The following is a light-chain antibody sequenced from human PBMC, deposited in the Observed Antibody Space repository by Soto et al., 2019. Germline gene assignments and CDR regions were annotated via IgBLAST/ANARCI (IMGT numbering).Light chain of an antibody. Sequence: DILLIQCPATMYASVGDRITITCRASENIFKFLAWYQQRSGSAPNLLIYAASDLEKGVPSRFSGSGSGTEFTLTIDNLQPNDSATYFCQHYHSQSITFGGGTQVDVK. CDR2: AAS. CDR3: QHYHSQSIT. V-gene: IGKV1-5*01. CDR1: ENIFKF. J-gene: IGKJ4*01.